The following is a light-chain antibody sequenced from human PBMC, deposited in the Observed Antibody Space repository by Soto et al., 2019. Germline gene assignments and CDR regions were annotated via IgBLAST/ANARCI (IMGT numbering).Light chain of an antibody. CDR3: CSYAGSGTYI. J-gene: IGLJ7*01. V-gene: IGLV2-23*01. Sequence: QSALTQPASVSGSPGQSITISCTGTSSDVGSYNLVSWYQQHPGKAPKLMIYEDSKRPSGVSNRFSGSKSANTASLTISGLQAEDEADYYCCSYAGSGTYIFGGGNQLPV. CDR2: EDS. CDR1: SSDVGSYNL.